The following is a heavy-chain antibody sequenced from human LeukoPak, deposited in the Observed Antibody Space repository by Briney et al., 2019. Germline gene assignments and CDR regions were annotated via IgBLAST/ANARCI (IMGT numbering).Heavy chain of an antibody. J-gene: IGHJ4*02. CDR3: ARYIAVAGTLDY. D-gene: IGHD6-19*01. CDR1: GGSISSYY. Sequence: SETLSLTCTVSGGSISSYYWSWIRQPPGKGLKWIGYIYYSGSTNYNPSLKSRVTISVDTSKNQFSLKLSSVTAADTAVYYCARYIAVAGTLDYWGQGTLVTVSS. V-gene: IGHV4-59*01. CDR2: IYYSGST.